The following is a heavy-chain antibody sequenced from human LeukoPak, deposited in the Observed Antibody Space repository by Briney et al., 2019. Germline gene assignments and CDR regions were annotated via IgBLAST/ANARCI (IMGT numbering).Heavy chain of an antibody. CDR2: IYSGGST. D-gene: IGHD6-13*01. CDR3: ARSWYMDSPFDY. J-gene: IGHJ4*02. CDR1: GFTVSSNY. Sequence: GGSLRLSCAASGFTVSSNYMSWVRQAPGKGLEWVSVIYSGGSTYYADSVKGRFTISRDNSKTTLYLQMNSLRAEDTAVYYCARSWYMDSPFDYWGQGTLVTVSS. V-gene: IGHV3-53*01.